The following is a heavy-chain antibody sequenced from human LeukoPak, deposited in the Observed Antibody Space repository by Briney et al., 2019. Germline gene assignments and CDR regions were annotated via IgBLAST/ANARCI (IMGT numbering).Heavy chain of an antibody. Sequence: GGSLRLSCAASGFTFSSYAMHWVRQAPGKGLEWVAVISYDGSNKYYADSVKGRFTISRDNSKNTLYLQMNSLRAEDTAVCYCARDYHYYDSSGYYRTGGGIDYWGQGTLVTVSS. CDR3: ARDYHYYDSSGYYRTGGGIDY. V-gene: IGHV3-30*01. J-gene: IGHJ4*02. D-gene: IGHD3-22*01. CDR1: GFTFSSYA. CDR2: ISYDGSNK.